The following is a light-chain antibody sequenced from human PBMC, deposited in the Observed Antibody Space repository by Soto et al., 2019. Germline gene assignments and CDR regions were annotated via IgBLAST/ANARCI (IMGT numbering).Light chain of an antibody. J-gene: IGLJ3*02. CDR3: AAWDDGLNGLV. CDR2: YDD. Sequence: QAVLTQPPSVSGAPGQGVTISCSGSASNIGKNGVNWYQQLPGKAPKLVVYYDDLLPSGVSDRFSGSNSGTSASLAISGLQSEDEADYFCAAWDDGLNGLVFGGGIKLTVL. V-gene: IGLV1-36*01. CDR1: ASNIGKNG.